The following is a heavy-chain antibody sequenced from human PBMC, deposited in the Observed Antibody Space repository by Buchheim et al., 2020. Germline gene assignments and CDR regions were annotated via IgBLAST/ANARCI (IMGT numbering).Heavy chain of an antibody. CDR1: GLTFSSYE. CDR2: ISSSGSTT. Sequence: EVQLVESGGGFVQPGGSLRLSCAASGLTFSSYEMNWVRQAPGKGLEWVSYISSSGSTTYYADSVKGRFTISRDNAKNSLYLQMNSLRAEDTAVYYCAKDSPVSYYDSSGYYPLGYWGQGTL. CDR3: AKDSPVSYYDSSGYYPLGY. D-gene: IGHD3-22*01. V-gene: IGHV3-48*03. J-gene: IGHJ4*02.